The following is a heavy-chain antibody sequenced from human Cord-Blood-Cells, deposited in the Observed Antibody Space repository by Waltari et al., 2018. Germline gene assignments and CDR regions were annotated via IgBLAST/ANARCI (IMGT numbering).Heavy chain of an antibody. CDR2: IIPIFGTA. D-gene: IGHD3-9*01. Sequence: SYAISWVRQAPGQGLEWMGGIIPIFGTANYAQKFQGRVTITADESTSTAYMELSSLRSEDTAVYYCARDRQFGRNYDILAGYYYWGQGTLVTVSS. V-gene: IGHV1-69*01. CDR3: ARDRQFGRNYDILAGYYY. CDR1: SYA. J-gene: IGHJ4*02.